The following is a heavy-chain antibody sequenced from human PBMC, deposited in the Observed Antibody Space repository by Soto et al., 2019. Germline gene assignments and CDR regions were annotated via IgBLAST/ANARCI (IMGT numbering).Heavy chain of an antibody. CDR1: GFTVSSNY. CDR3: ARDSAVTLGPGAFDI. D-gene: IGHD4-4*01. CDR2: IYSGGST. J-gene: IGHJ3*02. V-gene: IGHV3-53*01. Sequence: GGSLRLSCAASGFTVSSNYMSWGRQAPGKGLEWVSVIYSGGSTYYADSVKGRFTISRDNSKNTLYLQMNSLRAEDTAVYYCARDSAVTLGPGAFDIWGQGTTVTVSS.